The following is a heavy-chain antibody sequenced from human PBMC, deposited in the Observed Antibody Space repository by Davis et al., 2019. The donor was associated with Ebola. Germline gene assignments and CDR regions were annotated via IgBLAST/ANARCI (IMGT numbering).Heavy chain of an antibody. CDR2: MSYDGSSK. CDR1: GFLFTSYA. J-gene: IGHJ6*02. Sequence: GESLKISCTASGFLFTSYALNWVRQAPGKGLEWVASMSYDGSSKYYADSVKGRFTISRDDSKNTLYLEMNSLRVEDTAVYYCARSAIVVIRSVRYGMDVWGRGTTVTVSS. CDR3: ARSAIVVIRSVRYGMDV. V-gene: IGHV3-30*03. D-gene: IGHD3-10*02.